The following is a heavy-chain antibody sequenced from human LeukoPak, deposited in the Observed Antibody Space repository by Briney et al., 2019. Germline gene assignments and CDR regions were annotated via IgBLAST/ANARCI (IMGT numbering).Heavy chain of an antibody. CDR3: ARQEARNYYYEGLDY. Sequence: GGSLRLSCAASGFTFSSYDMHWVRQATGKGLEWVSAIGTAGDTYYPGSVKGRFTIDRDNSKNTVYLQMNSLRADDTALYSCARQEARNYYYEGLDYWGQGTLVTVSS. V-gene: IGHV3-13*01. J-gene: IGHJ4*02. CDR2: IGTAGDT. CDR1: GFTFSSYD. D-gene: IGHD3-22*01.